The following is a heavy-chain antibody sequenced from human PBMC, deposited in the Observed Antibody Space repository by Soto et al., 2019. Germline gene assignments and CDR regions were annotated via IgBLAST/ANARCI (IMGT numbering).Heavy chain of an antibody. J-gene: IGHJ5*02. CDR2: INHNTNT. D-gene: IGHD2-15*01. CDR3: ARGVRLFRCSFDP. CDR1: GGSFSDTY. Sequence: QVHLQQWGAGLLKPSETLSLTCAVYGGSFSDTYWNWFRQPPGKGLEWIGEINHNTNTIYNPSLTSRVTISVDTSKNQFSLKLTSVTAADTAVYYCARGVRLFRCSFDPWGQGTLVTVSS. V-gene: IGHV4-34*01.